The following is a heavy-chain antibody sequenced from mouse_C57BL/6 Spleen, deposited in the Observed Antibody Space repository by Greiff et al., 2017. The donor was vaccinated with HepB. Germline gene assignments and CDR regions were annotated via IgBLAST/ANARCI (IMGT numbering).Heavy chain of an antibody. CDR1: GYAFTNYL. CDR2: INPGSGGT. Sequence: QVQLQQSGAELVRPGTSVKVSCKASGYAFTNYLIEWVKQRPGQGLEWIGVINPGSGGTNYNEKFKGKATLTADKSSSTAYMQLSSLTSEDSAVYFCARSHGYFDYGGQGTTLTVSS. CDR3: ARSHGYFDY. V-gene: IGHV1-54*01. J-gene: IGHJ2*01.